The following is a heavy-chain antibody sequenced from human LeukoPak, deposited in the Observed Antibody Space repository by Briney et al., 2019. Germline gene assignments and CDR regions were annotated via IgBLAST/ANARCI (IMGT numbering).Heavy chain of an antibody. CDR1: GFTFSSYS. Sequence: PGRSLRLSCAASGFTFSSYSMHWVRQAPGKGLEWVAVISRDGSTKYYADSVKGRFTISRDNSEKTLYLQMNSLRAEDTAVYYCTRDRIPSTAYYGMDVRGQGTTVAVSS. J-gene: IGHJ6*02. CDR3: TRDRIPSTAYYGMDV. D-gene: IGHD4-17*01. CDR2: ISRDGSTK. V-gene: IGHV3-30-3*01.